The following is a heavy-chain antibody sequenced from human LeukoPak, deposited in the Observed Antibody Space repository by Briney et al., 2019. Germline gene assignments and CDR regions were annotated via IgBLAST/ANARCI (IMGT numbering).Heavy chain of an antibody. D-gene: IGHD5/OR15-5a*01. V-gene: IGHV1-18*01. J-gene: IGHJ2*01. Sequence: GASVKVSCKASGYTFSNYGIRWVRQAPGQGLEWMGWISAYNGNTNYAQKFQGRVIMTGNTSISTAYMELSGLRSDDTAVYYCARETTVSTTFDLWGRGTLVTVSS. CDR2: ISAYNGNT. CDR1: GYTFSNYG. CDR3: ARETTVSTTFDL.